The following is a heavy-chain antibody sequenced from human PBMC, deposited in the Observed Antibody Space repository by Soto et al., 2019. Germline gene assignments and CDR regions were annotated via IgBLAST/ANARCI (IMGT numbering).Heavy chain of an antibody. Sequence: QVQLVQSGAEVKKPGSSVRVSCKASGGTFSSNTLSWVRQAPGQGLEWMGRITPVLDMADYEQKFQDRLTITADKSTTTVYMELGSLRSEDTAIHYCARAISSGGRFSGMDVWGQGTTVTVSS. D-gene: IGHD3-16*01. CDR2: ITPVLDMA. CDR3: ARAISSGGRFSGMDV. V-gene: IGHV1-69*02. CDR1: GGTFSSNT. J-gene: IGHJ6*02.